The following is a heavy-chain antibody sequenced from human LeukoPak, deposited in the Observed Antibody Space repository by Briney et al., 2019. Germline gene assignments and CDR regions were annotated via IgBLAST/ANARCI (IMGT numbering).Heavy chain of an antibody. D-gene: IGHD5-24*01. V-gene: IGHV3-48*01. CDR1: GFTFSSYS. CDR3: AREFRDGYNYVGSDY. CDR2: ISSSSSTI. J-gene: IGHJ4*02. Sequence: GGSLRLSCAASGFTFSSYSMSWVRQAPGKGLEWVSYISSSSSTIYYADSVKGRFTISRDNAKNSLYLQMNSLRAEDTAVYYCAREFRDGYNYVGSDYWGQGTLVTVSS.